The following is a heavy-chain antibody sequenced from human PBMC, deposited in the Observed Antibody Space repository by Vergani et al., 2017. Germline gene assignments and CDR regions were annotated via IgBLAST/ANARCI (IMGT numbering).Heavy chain of an antibody. CDR2: IYYSGST. V-gene: IGHV4-39*07. CDR1: NDSVSNTFYY. Sequence: QLQESGPGLVKASQTLSLTCTVSNDSVSNTFYYWGWIRQTPGKGLEWIGSIYYSGSTYYNPSLKSRITMSVDTSKNQFSLRLSSVTAADTAMYYCAREGLHSGSGSYNDYWGQGTLVTVSS. CDR3: AREGLHSGSGSYNDY. J-gene: IGHJ4*02. D-gene: IGHD3-10*01.